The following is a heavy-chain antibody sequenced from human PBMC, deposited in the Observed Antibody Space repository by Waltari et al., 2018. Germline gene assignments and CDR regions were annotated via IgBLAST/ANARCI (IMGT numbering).Heavy chain of an antibody. CDR2: IIPIFGTA. J-gene: IGHJ3*02. Sequence: QVQLVQSGAEVKKPGSSVKVSCKASGGTFSSYAISWVRQAPGQGLEWMGGIIPIFGTANYEQKFQGRVTITADESTSTAYMELSSLRAEDTAVYYCARDGAQTYYYDSSGYYHDAFDIWGQGTMVTVSS. CDR1: GGTFSSYA. D-gene: IGHD3-22*01. CDR3: ARDGAQTYYYDSSGYYHDAFDI. V-gene: IGHV1-69*12.